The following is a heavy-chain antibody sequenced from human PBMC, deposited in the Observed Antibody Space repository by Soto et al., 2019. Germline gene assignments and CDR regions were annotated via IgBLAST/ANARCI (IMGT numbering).Heavy chain of an antibody. V-gene: IGHV3-23*01. D-gene: IGHD3-3*01. CDR3: AKDGPYYDFWSGYPNYFDY. CDR2: ISGSGGST. Sequence: GGSLRLSCAASGFTFSSYAMSWVRQAPGKGLEWVSAISGSGGSTYYAESVKGRFTISRDNSKNTLYLQMNSLRAEDTAVYYCAKDGPYYDFWSGYPNYFDYWGQGTLVTVSS. J-gene: IGHJ4*02. CDR1: GFTFSSYA.